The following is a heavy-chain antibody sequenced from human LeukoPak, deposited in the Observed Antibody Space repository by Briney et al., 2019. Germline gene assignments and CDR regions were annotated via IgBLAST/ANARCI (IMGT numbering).Heavy chain of an antibody. CDR1: GYTFTSYG. CDR2: ISAYNGNT. J-gene: IGHJ4*02. V-gene: IGHV1-18*01. Sequence: ASVKVSCKASGYTFTSYGISWVRQAPGQGLEWMGWISAYNGNTTYAQKLQGRVTMTTDTSTSTAYMELRSLRSDDTAVYHCARGQLLWFGERAGYFDYWGRGTLVTVSS. D-gene: IGHD3-10*01. CDR3: ARGQLLWFGERAGYFDY.